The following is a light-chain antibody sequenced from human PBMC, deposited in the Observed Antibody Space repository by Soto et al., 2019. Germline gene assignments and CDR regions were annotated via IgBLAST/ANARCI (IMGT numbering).Light chain of an antibody. CDR1: QGISSY. Sequence: AIRMTQSPSSLSASTGDRVTITCRASQGISSYLAWYQQKPGKAPKLLIYAASTLQSGVPSRFSGSGSGTDFTLTISCLQSEDFAVYYCQQRSNWPRTFGQGTKLEIK. V-gene: IGKV1-8*01. CDR3: QQRSNWPRT. J-gene: IGKJ2*01. CDR2: AAS.